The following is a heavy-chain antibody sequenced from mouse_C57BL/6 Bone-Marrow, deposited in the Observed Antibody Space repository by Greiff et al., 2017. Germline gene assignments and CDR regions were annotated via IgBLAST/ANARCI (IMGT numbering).Heavy chain of an antibody. J-gene: IGHJ3*01. CDR3: ARGSYGSSAWFAY. D-gene: IGHD1-1*01. CDR2: IHPNSGST. V-gene: IGHV1-64*01. CDR1: GYTFTSYW. Sequence: QVQLQQPGAELVKPGASVKLSCKASGYTFTSYWMHWVKQRPGQGLEWIGMIHPNSGSTNYNEKFKSKATLTVDKSSSTAYMQLSSLTSEDSAVXYCARGSYGSSAWFAYWGQGTLVTVSA.